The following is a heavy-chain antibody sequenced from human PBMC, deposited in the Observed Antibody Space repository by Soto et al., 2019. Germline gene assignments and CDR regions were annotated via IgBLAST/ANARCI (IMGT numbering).Heavy chain of an antibody. Sequence: PSETLSLTCAVYGGSFSAYYWSWIRQPPGKGLEWIGEITHSGGTSYNPSLKSRVTISVDTSKSQFSLKLTSVTAADRAVYYCARRSVDTVDSIGLYEYWCQGAPVNVSS. CDR3: ARRSVDTVDSIGLYEY. J-gene: IGHJ4*02. CDR2: ITHSGGT. D-gene: IGHD3-22*01. CDR1: GGSFSAYY. V-gene: IGHV4-34*01.